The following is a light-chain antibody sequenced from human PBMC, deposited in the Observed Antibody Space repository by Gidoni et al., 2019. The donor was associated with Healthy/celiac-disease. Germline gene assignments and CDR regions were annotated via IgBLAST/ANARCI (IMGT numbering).Light chain of an antibody. V-gene: IGLV1-51*01. J-gene: IGLJ3*02. Sequence: QSVLTQPPSVSAAPGQKVTIACSGSSSNIGNNYVSWSQQLPGTAPKLLIYDNNKRRSGIPERFSGSKSGTSATLGITGLQTGDEADYYCGTWDSSLSAWVFGGGTKLTVL. CDR2: DNN. CDR1: SSNIGNNY. CDR3: GTWDSSLSAWV.